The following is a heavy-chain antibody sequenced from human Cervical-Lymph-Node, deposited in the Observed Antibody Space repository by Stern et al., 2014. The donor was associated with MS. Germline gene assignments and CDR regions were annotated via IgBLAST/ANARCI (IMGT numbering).Heavy chain of an antibody. Sequence: QLVQSVAEVRQPGSSVKVSCKASGGTFHTFDISWVRQTPGQGLEWLGGLTPLLGTTNYARNLQGRVAIYADESATTAYMEMSNLTSEDTALYYCTRHQGGIAAFWGQGTLVTVSS. CDR1: GGTFHTFD. CDR2: LTPLLGTT. V-gene: IGHV1-69*01. J-gene: IGHJ4*02. CDR3: TRHQGGIAAF. D-gene: IGHD6-13*01.